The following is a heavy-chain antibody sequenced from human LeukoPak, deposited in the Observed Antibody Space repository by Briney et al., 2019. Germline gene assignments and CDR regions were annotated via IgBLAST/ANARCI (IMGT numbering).Heavy chain of an antibody. Sequence: GGSPRLSCAASGFTFTTYGIHFVRQAPGKGLEWVALIWHDGNRQYYADSVKGRFTISRDDSKNTVSLQMNSLRAEDTAIYYCARDLNSNNSNPGWFDPWGQGTLVTVSS. V-gene: IGHV3-33*01. D-gene: IGHD4-11*01. CDR2: IWHDGNRQ. J-gene: IGHJ5*02. CDR3: ARDLNSNNSNPGWFDP. CDR1: GFTFTTYG.